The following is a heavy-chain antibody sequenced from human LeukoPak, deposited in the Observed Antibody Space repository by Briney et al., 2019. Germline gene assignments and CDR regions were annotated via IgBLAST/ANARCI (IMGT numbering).Heavy chain of an antibody. CDR2: ISGSGGST. Sequence: GGSLRLSCAASGFTFSSYAMSWVRQAPGKGLEWVSAISGSGGSTYYADSVKGRFTISRDNSKNTLYLQMNSLRAEDMAVYYCAKQSIAVAGTVIPSYYFDYWGQGTLVTVSS. V-gene: IGHV3-23*01. CDR3: AKQSIAVAGTVIPSYYFDY. CDR1: GFTFSSYA. D-gene: IGHD6-19*01. J-gene: IGHJ4*02.